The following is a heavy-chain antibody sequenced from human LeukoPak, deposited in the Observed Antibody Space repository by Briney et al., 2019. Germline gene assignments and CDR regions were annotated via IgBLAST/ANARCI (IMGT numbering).Heavy chain of an antibody. Sequence: PSETLSLTCTVSSGSIFNTNWWSWVRQPPGKGLEWIGQIFHSVSTSYSPSLKSRVTISMDKSKTQISLRLTSVTAADTAVYYCARSPTKRVPEDYWGQGTLVTVSS. CDR3: ARSPTKRVPEDY. D-gene: IGHD2-2*01. J-gene: IGHJ4*02. CDR2: IFHSVST. CDR1: SGSIFNTNW. V-gene: IGHV4-4*02.